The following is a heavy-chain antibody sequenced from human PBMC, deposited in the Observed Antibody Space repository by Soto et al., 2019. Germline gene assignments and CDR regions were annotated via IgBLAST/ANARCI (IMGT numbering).Heavy chain of an antibody. CDR2: IRNKPNGHTT. V-gene: IGHV3-72*01. CDR3: STTVRTAPLFDY. J-gene: IGHJ4*02. Sequence: EVQLVESGGGLVQPGGSLRLSCEGSGFTCSGHYMDWVRQAPGKGLEWLGRIRNKPNGHTTAYAASVKGRFTISRDDSKNLGYLQMNSLNREDTALYYCSTTVRTAPLFDYWGQGNLVAVSS. CDR1: GFTCSGHY. D-gene: IGHD2-21*02.